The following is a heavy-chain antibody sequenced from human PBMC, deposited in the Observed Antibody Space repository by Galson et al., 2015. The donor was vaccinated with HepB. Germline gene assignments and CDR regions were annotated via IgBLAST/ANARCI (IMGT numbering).Heavy chain of an antibody. Sequence: SVKVSCKASGSTFTSYDINWVRQATGQGLEWMGWMNPNSGNTGYAQKFQGRVTMTRNTSISTAYMELSSLRSEDTAVYYCARRKGIAAAGRGVDPWGQGTLVTVSS. J-gene: IGHJ5*02. D-gene: IGHD6-13*01. CDR1: GSTFTSYD. V-gene: IGHV1-8*01. CDR3: ARRKGIAAAGRGVDP. CDR2: MNPNSGNT.